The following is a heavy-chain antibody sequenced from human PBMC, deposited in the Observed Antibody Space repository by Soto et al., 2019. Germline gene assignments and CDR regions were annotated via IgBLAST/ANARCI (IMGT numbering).Heavy chain of an antibody. CDR2: IIPILGIA. J-gene: IGHJ4*02. D-gene: IGHD2-15*01. CDR3: ARGQAVVAGGSSLDY. Sequence: QVQLVQSGAEVKKPGSSVKVSCKASGGTFSSYTISWVRQAPGQGLEWMGRIIPILGIANYAQKFQGRVTITANKSTSTAYMELSSLRSEDTAVYYCARGQAVVAGGSSLDYWGQGTLVTVSS. V-gene: IGHV1-69*02. CDR1: GGTFSSYT.